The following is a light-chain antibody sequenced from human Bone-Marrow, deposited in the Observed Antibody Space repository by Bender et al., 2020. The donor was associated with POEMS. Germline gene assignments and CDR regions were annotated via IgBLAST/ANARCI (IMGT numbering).Light chain of an antibody. V-gene: IGLV2-11*01. Sequence: QSALTQPPSVSGSPGQSVTISCTGTSSDVGDDSFVSWYQQHPGKTPKVIIHDVYKRPSGVPDRFSGSKSGNTASLTISGLQAEDEADYYCSSYTSSSTWVFAGGTKLTVL. CDR2: DVY. CDR1: SSDVGDDSF. CDR3: SSYTSSSTWV. J-gene: IGLJ3*02.